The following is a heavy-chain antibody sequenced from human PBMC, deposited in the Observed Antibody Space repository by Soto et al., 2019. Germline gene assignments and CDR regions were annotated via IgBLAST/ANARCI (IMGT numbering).Heavy chain of an antibody. V-gene: IGHV3-30-3*01. D-gene: IGHD4-4*01. CDR1: GFTFSSYA. J-gene: IGHJ6*02. Sequence: GGSLRLSCAASGFTFSSYAMHWVRQAPGKGLEWVAVISYDGSNKYYADSVKGRFTISRDNSKNTLYLQMNSLRAEGTAVYYCARDRNLVTLYGMDVWGQGTTVTVSS. CDR3: ARDRNLVTLYGMDV. CDR2: ISYDGSNK.